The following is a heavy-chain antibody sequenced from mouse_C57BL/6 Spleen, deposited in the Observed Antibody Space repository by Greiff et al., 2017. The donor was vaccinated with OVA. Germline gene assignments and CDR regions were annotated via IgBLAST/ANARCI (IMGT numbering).Heavy chain of an antibody. V-gene: IGHV1-69*01. CDR3: ARSPGKGYAMDY. CDR1: GYTFTSYW. Sequence: QVQLQQPGAELVMPGASVKLSCKASGYTFTSYWMHWVKQRPGQGLEWIGEIDPSDSYTNYNQKFKGKSTLTVDKSSSTAYMQLSSLTSEDSAVYYCARSPGKGYAMDYWGQGTSVTVSS. D-gene: IGHD2-1*01. CDR2: IDPSDSYT. J-gene: IGHJ4*01.